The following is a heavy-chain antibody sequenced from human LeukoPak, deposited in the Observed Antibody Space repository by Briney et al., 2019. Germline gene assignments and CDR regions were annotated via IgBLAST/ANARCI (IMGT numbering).Heavy chain of an antibody. Sequence: SETLSLTCAVYGGSFSGYYWSWIRQPPGKGLEWIGEINHSGSTNYNPSLKSRVTISVDTSKNQFSLKLSSVTAADTAVYYCARGLKTGTLDYRGQGTLVTVSS. J-gene: IGHJ4*02. CDR1: GGSFSGYY. V-gene: IGHV4-34*01. D-gene: IGHD1-7*01. CDR2: INHSGST. CDR3: ARGLKTGTLDY.